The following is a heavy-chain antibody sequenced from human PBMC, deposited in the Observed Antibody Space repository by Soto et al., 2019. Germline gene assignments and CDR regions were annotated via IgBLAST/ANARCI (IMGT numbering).Heavy chain of an antibody. V-gene: IGHV3-7*03. CDR3: VKDGGXCSSSTCYSPRNHYFDS. CDR2: IKFDGSEK. CDR1: GFIFSDYW. D-gene: IGHD2-2*01. J-gene: IGHJ4*02. Sequence: PGGSLRLSCAASGFIFSDYWMSWVRQAPGKGPEWVANIKFDGSEKQYVDSVRGRFTISRDNSRNSLFLQMNSLRAGDTAVYYCVKDGGXCSSSTCYSPRNHYFDSWGQGTLVTVSS.